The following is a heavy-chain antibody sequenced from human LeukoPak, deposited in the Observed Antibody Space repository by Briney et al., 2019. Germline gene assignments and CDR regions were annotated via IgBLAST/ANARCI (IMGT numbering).Heavy chain of an antibody. CDR1: GFTFSSYS. CDR2: ISSSSSYI. CDR3: ARGSPSYGDYLIDY. V-gene: IGHV3-21*01. Sequence: GGSLRLSCAASGFTFSSYSMNWVRQAPGKGLEWVSSISSSSSYIYYADSVKGRFTISRDNAKNSLYLQMNSLRAEDTAVYYCARGSPSYGDYLIDYWGQGTLVTVSS. D-gene: IGHD4-17*01. J-gene: IGHJ4*02.